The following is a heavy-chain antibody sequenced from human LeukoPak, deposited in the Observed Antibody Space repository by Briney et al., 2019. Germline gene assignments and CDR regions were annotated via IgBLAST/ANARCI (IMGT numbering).Heavy chain of an antibody. CDR1: GFTFSSYA. CDR2: ISGSGGST. CDR3: AKARGYYDSSGYYEYFDY. D-gene: IGHD3-22*01. V-gene: IGHV3-23*01. J-gene: IGHJ4*02. Sequence: GGSLRLSCAASGFTFSSYAMSWVRQAPGKGLEWVSAISGSGGSTYYADSVKGRFTISRDNSKNTLYLQMNSLRAEDTAVYYCAKARGYYDSSGYYEYFDYWGQGTLVTVSS.